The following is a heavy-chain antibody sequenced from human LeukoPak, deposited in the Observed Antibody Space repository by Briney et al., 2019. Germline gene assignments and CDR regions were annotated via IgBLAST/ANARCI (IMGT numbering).Heavy chain of an antibody. CDR2: ISSSSSYI. V-gene: IGHV3-21*01. CDR3: ATDCSSSSCLQTDY. Sequence: GGSLRLSCAASGFTFSSYSMNWVRQAPGKGLEWVSSISSSSSYIYYADSVKGRFTISRDNAKNSLYLQMNGLRAEDTAVYYCATDCSSSSCLQTDYWGQGTLVTVSS. J-gene: IGHJ4*02. D-gene: IGHD2-2*01. CDR1: GFTFSSYS.